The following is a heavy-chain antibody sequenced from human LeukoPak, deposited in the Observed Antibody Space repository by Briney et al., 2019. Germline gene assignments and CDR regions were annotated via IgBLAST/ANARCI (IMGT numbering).Heavy chain of an antibody. Sequence: PGGSLRLSCAASGFTFNTYAMSWVRQAPGKGLEWVSSISSSSSYIYYADSVKGRFTISRDNAKNSLYLQMNSLRAEDTAVYYCARDQVGVAGILNYWGQGTLVTVSS. CDR3: ARDQVGVAGILNY. V-gene: IGHV3-21*01. CDR1: GFTFNTYA. D-gene: IGHD6-19*01. J-gene: IGHJ4*02. CDR2: ISSSSSYI.